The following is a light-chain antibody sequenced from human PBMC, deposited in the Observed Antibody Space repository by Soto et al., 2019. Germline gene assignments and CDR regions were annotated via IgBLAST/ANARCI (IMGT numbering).Light chain of an antibody. CDR1: QSISSY. CDR2: AAS. CDR3: QQSYSTPIT. J-gene: IGKJ5*01. V-gene: IGKV1-39*01. Sequence: IQMTKATPSLCSSVVERVTITCRACQSISSYLNWYQQKPGKAPKLLIYAASSLQSGVPSRFSGSGSGTDFTLTISSLQPEDFATYYCQQSYSTPITFGQGPRLEIK.